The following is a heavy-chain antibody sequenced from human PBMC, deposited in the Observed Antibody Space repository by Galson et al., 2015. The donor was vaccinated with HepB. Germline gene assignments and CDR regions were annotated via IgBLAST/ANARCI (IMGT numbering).Heavy chain of an antibody. D-gene: IGHD1-26*01. CDR3: ARDFWRGIVGATTPPAY. V-gene: IGHV3-21*01. CDR1: GFTFSSYS. CDR2: ISSSSSYI. J-gene: IGHJ4*02. Sequence: SLRLSCAASGFTFSSYSMNWVRQAPGKGLEWVSSISSSSSYIYYADSVKGRFTISRDNAKNSLYLQMNSLRAEDTAVYYCARDFWRGIVGATTPPAYWGQGTLVTVSS.